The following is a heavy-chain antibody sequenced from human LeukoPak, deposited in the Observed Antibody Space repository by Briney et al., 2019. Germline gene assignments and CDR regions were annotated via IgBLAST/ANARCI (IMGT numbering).Heavy chain of an antibody. J-gene: IGHJ4*01. Sequence: GGSLRLSCAASGFTFSSYSMNWVRQAPGKGLEWVSNIDSRSSSIYYADSVKGRFTISRDNAKNSLYLQMNSLRAEDTAVYYCATGAVTAWGMFDYWGQGNLVTVSS. D-gene: IGHD2-21*02. V-gene: IGHV3-48*01. CDR2: IDSRSSSI. CDR1: GFTFSSYS. CDR3: ATGAVTAWGMFDY.